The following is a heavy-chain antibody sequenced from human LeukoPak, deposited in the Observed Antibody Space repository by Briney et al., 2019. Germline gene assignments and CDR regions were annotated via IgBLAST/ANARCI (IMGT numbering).Heavy chain of an antibody. CDR3: ARVQREQRDAFDI. J-gene: IGHJ3*02. CDR2: IYYSGST. V-gene: IGHV4-39*07. D-gene: IGHD1/OR15-1a*01. Sequence: SETLSLTCTVSGGSISSSSYYWGWIRQPPGKGLEWIGSIYYSGSTYYNPSLKSRVTISVDTSKNQFSLKLSSVTAADTAVYYCARVQREQRDAFDIWGQGTMVTVSS. CDR1: GGSISSSSYY.